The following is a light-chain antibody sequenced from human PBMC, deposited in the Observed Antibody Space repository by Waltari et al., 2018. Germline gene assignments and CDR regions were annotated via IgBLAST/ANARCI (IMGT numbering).Light chain of an antibody. Sequence: DIVMTQSPDSLAVSLGERATINCKSSQSVLYSATNKNFLAWYQQKPGQPPKLLIYWASTRESGVPDRFSGSGSGTDVTLTISSLQAEDVAVYYCQQYYSTPTWTIGQGTKVEIK. V-gene: IGKV4-1*01. CDR1: QSVLYSATNKNF. CDR3: QQYYSTPTWT. CDR2: WAS. J-gene: IGKJ1*01.